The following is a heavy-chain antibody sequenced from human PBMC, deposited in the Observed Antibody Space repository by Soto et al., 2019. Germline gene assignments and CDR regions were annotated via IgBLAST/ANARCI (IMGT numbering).Heavy chain of an antibody. D-gene: IGHD3-22*01. CDR3: AIYDSSGSRGFQH. J-gene: IGHJ1*01. CDR2: IFYSGST. V-gene: IGHV4-31*03. CDR1: GGSISGGVYY. Sequence: SETLSLTCTVSGGSISGGVYYWSWIRQHPGKGLEWIGYIFYSGSTYYNPSLKSRVTISVDTSKSQFSLKLSSVTAADTAVYYCAIYDSSGSRGFQHWGQGTLVTVSS.